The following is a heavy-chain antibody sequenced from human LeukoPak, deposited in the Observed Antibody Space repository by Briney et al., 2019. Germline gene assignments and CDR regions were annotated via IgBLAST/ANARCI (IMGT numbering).Heavy chain of an antibody. CDR2: ISYDGSNK. V-gene: IGHV3-30-3*01. D-gene: IGHD6-13*01. CDR1: GFTFSSYA. J-gene: IGHJ4*02. CDR3: ARDIVKGIAAAGHENSFDY. Sequence: SGGSLRLSCAASGFTFSSYAMHWVRQAPGKGLEWVAVISYDGSNKYYADSVKGRFTISRDNSKNTLYLQMNSLRDEDTAVYYCARDIVKGIAAAGHENSFDYWGQGTLVTVSS.